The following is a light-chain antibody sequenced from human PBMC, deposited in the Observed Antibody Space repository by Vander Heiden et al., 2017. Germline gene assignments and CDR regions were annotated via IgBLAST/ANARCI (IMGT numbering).Light chain of an antibody. CDR3: QQYGSSPLYT. J-gene: IGKJ2*01. CDR2: GTS. V-gene: IGKV3-20*01. CDR1: QSVSSSY. Sequence: NVLTQSPGTPSLSPGERATLSCRASQSVSSSYLAWYQQKPGQAPRLLIYGTSSRATGIPDRFSGSGSGTEFTITISRLEPEDFAVYYCQQYGSSPLYTFGQGTKLEIK.